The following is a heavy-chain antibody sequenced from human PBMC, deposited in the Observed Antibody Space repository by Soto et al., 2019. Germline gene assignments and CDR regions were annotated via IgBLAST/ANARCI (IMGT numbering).Heavy chain of an antibody. CDR1: AYTFTSYA. J-gene: IGHJ6*01. Sequence: QAQLVQSGTEVKKPWASVKVACLASAYTFTSYAIHWVRQAPGQRLEWMGWINAGNGDTKYSQKFQARVTITRDTSASTAYMELSGLTSGDTAVYYCARSLVGARGEILYHGMDVWGQGTTVTVSS. D-gene: IGHD1-26*01. CDR2: INAGNGDT. V-gene: IGHV1-3*01. CDR3: ARSLVGARGEILYHGMDV.